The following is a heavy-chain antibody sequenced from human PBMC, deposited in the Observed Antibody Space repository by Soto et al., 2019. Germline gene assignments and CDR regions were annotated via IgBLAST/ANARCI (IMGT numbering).Heavy chain of an antibody. D-gene: IGHD6-19*01. CDR3: AREISSAVADYFDY. CDR2: ISYDGSNK. J-gene: IGHJ4*02. Sequence: GGSLRLSCAASGFTFSSYAMHWVRQAPSKGLEWVTVISYDGSNKYYADSVKGRFTISRDNSKNTLFLQMNSLRTEDTAVYYCAREISSAVADYFDYWGQGT. V-gene: IGHV3-30-3*01. CDR1: GFTFSSYA.